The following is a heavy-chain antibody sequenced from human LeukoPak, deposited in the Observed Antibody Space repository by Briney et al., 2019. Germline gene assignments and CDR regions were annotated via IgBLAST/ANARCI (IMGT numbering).Heavy chain of an antibody. Sequence: GGSLRLSCAASGFTFSSYSMNWVRQAPGKGLEWVSFISSSRSYIYYTDSVKGRFTISRDNARNSLYLQMDNLRAEDTGVYYCARDFYDGFALDYWGQGTLVTVSS. CDR3: ARDFYDGFALDY. V-gene: IGHV3-21*03. CDR1: GFTFSSYS. CDR2: ISSSRSYI. D-gene: IGHD2/OR15-2a*01. J-gene: IGHJ4*02.